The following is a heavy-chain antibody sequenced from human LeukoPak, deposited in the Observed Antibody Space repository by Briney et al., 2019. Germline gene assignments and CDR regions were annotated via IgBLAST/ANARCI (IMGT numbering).Heavy chain of an antibody. V-gene: IGHV3-7*01. J-gene: IGHJ4*02. CDR2: IKQDGSEK. Sequence: PGGSLRLSCAASGFTFSGSAMHWVRQASGKGLEWVANIKQDGSEKYYVDSVKGRFTISRDNAKNTLYLQMNSLRAEDTAVYYCAKDPKDYYGSGSSDYWGQGTLVAVSS. D-gene: IGHD3-10*01. CDR1: GFTFSGSA. CDR3: AKDPKDYYGSGSSDY.